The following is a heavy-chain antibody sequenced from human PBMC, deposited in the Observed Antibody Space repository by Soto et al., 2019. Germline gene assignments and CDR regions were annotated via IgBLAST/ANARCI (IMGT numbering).Heavy chain of an antibody. CDR3: AKNGQPPYYYYGLDV. V-gene: IGHV1-69*13. D-gene: IGHD2-8*01. Sequence: SVKVSCKASGGAFSDYAFSWVRQAPGQGLEWLGGIMPIFRAPDYAQKFQGRVTITADEFTGTAYMELRSLTSDDTAIYYCAKNGQPPYYYYGLDVWGQGTKVTVSS. CDR1: GGAFSDYA. J-gene: IGHJ6*02. CDR2: IMPIFRAP.